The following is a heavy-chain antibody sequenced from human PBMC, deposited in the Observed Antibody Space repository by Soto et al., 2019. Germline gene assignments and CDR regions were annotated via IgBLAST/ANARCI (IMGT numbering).Heavy chain of an antibody. CDR1: GYTISSYD. Sequence: VQLVQSGAEVKKPGASVKVSCRASGYTISSYDINWVRQAPGQGLEWMGWMSPGSGDTGYAPSFQGRVAMTRNISINTAYLELTSLTPEDTGVYFCARDRMAPWGQGTLVTVSA. CDR3: ARDRMAP. J-gene: IGHJ5*02. CDR2: MSPGSGDT. V-gene: IGHV1-8*01. D-gene: IGHD2-8*01.